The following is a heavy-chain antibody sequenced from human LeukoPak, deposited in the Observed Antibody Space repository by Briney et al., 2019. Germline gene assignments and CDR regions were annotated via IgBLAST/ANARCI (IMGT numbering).Heavy chain of an antibody. V-gene: IGHV4-39*01. D-gene: IGHD3-9*01. J-gene: IGHJ4*02. Sequence: SETLSLTCTVSGGSISSSSYYWGWIRQPPGKGLEWIGSIYYSGSTYYNPSLKSRVTISVDTSKNQFSLRLSSVTAADTAVYYCARHQSYFDVLTGYSFDYWGQGTLVTVSS. CDR3: ARHQSYFDVLTGYSFDY. CDR1: GGSISSSSYY. CDR2: IYYSGST.